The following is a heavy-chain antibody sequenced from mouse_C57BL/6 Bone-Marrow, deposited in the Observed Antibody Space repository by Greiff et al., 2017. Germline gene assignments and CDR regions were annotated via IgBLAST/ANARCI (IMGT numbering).Heavy chain of an antibody. CDR1: GYTFTDYY. CDR2: IYPGSGNT. V-gene: IGHV1-76*01. CDR3: ARRYYYGSSRYFDV. Sequence: QVQLQQSGAELVRPGASVKLSCKASGYTFTDYYINWVKQRPGQGLEWIARIYPGSGNTYYNEKFKGKATLTAEKSSSTAYMQLSSLTSEDSAVYFGARRYYYGSSRYFDVWGTGTTVTVSS. D-gene: IGHD1-1*01. J-gene: IGHJ1*03.